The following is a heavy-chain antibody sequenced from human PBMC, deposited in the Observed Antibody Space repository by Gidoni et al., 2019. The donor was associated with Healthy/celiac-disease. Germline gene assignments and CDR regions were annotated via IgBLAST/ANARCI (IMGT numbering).Heavy chain of an antibody. CDR3: AKGTVVVAATGGALDY. J-gene: IGHJ4*02. CDR1: GFTFSSYG. Sequence: QVQLVESGGGVVQPGRSLQLSCAASGFTFSSYGMHWVRQAPGKGLEWVAVISYDGSNKYYADSVKGRFTISRDNSKNTLYLQMNSLRAEDTAVYYCAKGTVVVAATGGALDYWGQGTLVTVSS. CDR2: ISYDGSNK. D-gene: IGHD2-15*01. V-gene: IGHV3-30*18.